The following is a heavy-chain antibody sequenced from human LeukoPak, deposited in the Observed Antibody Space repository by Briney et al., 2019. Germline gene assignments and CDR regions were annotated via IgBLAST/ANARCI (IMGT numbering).Heavy chain of an antibody. CDR1: GLTFSNHG. V-gene: IGHV3-74*03. D-gene: IGHD3-22*01. Sequence: GGSLRLSCAASGLTFSNHGMHWVRQAPGKGLVWVSRIKGDGTITTYADSVRGRFTISRDNAKNTLYLQMNSLRAEDTAVYYCARYGDSSVYYSADAFDIWGQGTMVTVSS. J-gene: IGHJ3*02. CDR3: ARYGDSSVYYSADAFDI. CDR2: IKGDGTIT.